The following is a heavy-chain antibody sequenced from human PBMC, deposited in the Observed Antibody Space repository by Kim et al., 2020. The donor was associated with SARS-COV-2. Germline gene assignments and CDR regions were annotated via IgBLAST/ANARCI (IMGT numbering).Heavy chain of an antibody. CDR1: GGSFSGYY. Sequence: SETLSLTCAVYGGSFSGYYWSWIRQPPGKGLEWIGEINHSGSTNYNPSLKSRVTISVDTSKNQFSLKLSSVTAADTAVYYCARYSASCSSTSCTEGTFDYWGQGTLVTVSS. J-gene: IGHJ4*02. CDR2: INHSGST. CDR3: ARYSASCSSTSCTEGTFDY. V-gene: IGHV4-34*01. D-gene: IGHD2-2*01.